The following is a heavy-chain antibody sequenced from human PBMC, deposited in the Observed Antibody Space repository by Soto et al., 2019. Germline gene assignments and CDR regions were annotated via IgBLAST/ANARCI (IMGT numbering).Heavy chain of an antibody. CDR3: ARVGTTVTTEDYYYYMDV. V-gene: IGHV1-18*01. Sequence: ASVKVSCKASGYTFTSYGISWVRQAPGQGLEWMGWISAYNGNTNYAQKLQGRVTMTTDTSTSTAYMELRSLRSDDTAVYYCARVGTTVTTEDYYYYMDVWGKGTTVTVS. J-gene: IGHJ6*03. CDR1: GYTFTSYG. CDR2: ISAYNGNT. D-gene: IGHD4-17*01.